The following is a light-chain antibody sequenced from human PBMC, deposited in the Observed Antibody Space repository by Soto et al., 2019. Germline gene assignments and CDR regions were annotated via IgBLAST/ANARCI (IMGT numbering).Light chain of an antibody. V-gene: IGLV2-14*01. Sequence: QSALTQPASVSGSPGQSITISCTGTSSDVGGYNYVSWYQQHPGKAPKLMIYEVSNRPSGVSNRFSGSKSGNTASLTISGLQAEGEADYYCSSYPSSSLCVFVTGIKVTFL. CDR2: EVS. CDR3: SSYPSSSLCV. CDR1: SSDVGGYNY. J-gene: IGLJ1*01.